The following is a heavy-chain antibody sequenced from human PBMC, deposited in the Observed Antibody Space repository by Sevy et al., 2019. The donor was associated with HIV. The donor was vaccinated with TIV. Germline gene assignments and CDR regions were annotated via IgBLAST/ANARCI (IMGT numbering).Heavy chain of an antibody. D-gene: IGHD4-17*01. CDR1: GFTFGDYA. CDR3: TRDAKMTTVVPVGNWGGWYFDY. V-gene: IGHV3-49*03. Sequence: GGSLRLSCTASGFTFGDYAMSWFRQAPGKGLEWVGFIRSKAYGGTTEYAASVKGRFTISRDDSKSIAYLQMNSLKTEDTAVYYCTRDAKMTTVVPVGNWGGWYFDYWGQGTLVTVSS. J-gene: IGHJ4*02. CDR2: IRSKAYGGTT.